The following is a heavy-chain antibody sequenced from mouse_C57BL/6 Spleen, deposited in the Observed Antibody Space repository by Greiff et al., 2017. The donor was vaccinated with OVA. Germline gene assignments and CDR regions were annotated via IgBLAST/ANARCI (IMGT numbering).Heavy chain of an antibody. CDR3: TITTVVPYAMDY. J-gene: IGHJ4*01. Sequence: EVKVVESGTVLARPGASVKMSCKTSGYTFTSYWMHWVKQRPGQGLEWIGAIYPGNSDTSYNQKFKGKAKLTAVTSASTAYMELSSLTNEDSAVYYCTITTVVPYAMDYWGQGTSVTVSS. V-gene: IGHV1-5*01. CDR1: GYTFTSYW. D-gene: IGHD1-1*01. CDR2: IYPGNSDT.